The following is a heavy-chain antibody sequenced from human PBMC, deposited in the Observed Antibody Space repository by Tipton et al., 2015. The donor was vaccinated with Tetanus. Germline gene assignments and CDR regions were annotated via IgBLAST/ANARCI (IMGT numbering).Heavy chain of an antibody. CDR3: ARGGYDV. J-gene: IGHJ6*02. CDR2: INHSGST. V-gene: IGHV4-34*01. D-gene: IGHD2-15*01. Sequence: LRLSCAVYGGSFSGYYWSWIRQPPGKGLEWIGEINHSGSTNYNPSLKSRVTISVDTSKNQFSLKLSSVTAADTAVYYCARGGYDVWGQGTTVTVSS. CDR1: GGSFSGYY.